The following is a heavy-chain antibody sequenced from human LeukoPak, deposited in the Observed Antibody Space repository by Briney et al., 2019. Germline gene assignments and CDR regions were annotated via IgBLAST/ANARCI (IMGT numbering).Heavy chain of an antibody. CDR1: GFTFSSYG. D-gene: IGHD5-18*01. CDR3: AKDHGSGYRYENWFDP. Sequence: GGSLGLSCAASGFTFSSYGMHWVRQASGKGLEWVAFIRYDGSNKYYADSVKGRFTISRDNSKNTLYLQMSSLRVEDTAVYYCAKDHGSGYRYENWFDPWGQGTLVTVSS. V-gene: IGHV3-30*02. J-gene: IGHJ5*02. CDR2: IRYDGSNK.